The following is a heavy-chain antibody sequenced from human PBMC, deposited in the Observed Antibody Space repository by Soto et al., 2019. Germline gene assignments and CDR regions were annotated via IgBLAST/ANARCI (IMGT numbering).Heavy chain of an antibody. Sequence: QLQLQESGSGLVKPSQTLSLTCAVSGGSISSGGYSWGWIRQPPGKGLEWIGYIYHSGSTYYKPSLQSRVTISVDTSKNQFALKVNSVTAADTAVYYCARGDYDSLSGFYTGRGGCFDPWGQGTLVTVSS. CDR2: IYHSGST. V-gene: IGHV4-30-2*01. J-gene: IGHJ5*02. D-gene: IGHD3-3*01. CDR3: ARGDYDSLSGFYTGRGGCFDP. CDR1: GGSISSGGYS.